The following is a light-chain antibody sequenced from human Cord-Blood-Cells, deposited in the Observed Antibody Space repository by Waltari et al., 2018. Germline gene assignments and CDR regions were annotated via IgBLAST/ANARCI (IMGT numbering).Light chain of an antibody. CDR3: SSYTSSSTYV. CDR2: DVS. Sequence: QSALTQPPSVSGSPGQSINIYCTRTSSHAGGNNYFSWYQQHPGKAPKLMIYDVSNRPSGVSNRFSGSKSGNTASLTISGLQAEDEADYYCSSYTSSSTYVFGTGTKVTVL. V-gene: IGLV2-14*01. CDR1: SSHAGGNNY. J-gene: IGLJ1*01.